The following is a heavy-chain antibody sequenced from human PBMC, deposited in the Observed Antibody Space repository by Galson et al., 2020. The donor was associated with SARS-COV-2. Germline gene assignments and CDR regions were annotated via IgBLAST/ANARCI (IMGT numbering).Heavy chain of an antibody. Sequence: SETLSLTCSVSGGSMSSTTYYWGWIRQSPGKGLEWVGSVSSGGRNYYSRSLKSRVTISLDTSKNQFSLKLDSVTAADTAVYFCVSSWAADWYCDFWGRGSQVTVSS. CDR2: VSSGGRN. J-gene: IGHJ2*01. CDR3: VSSWAADWYCDF. D-gene: IGHD6-25*01. CDR1: GGSMSSTTYY. V-gene: IGHV4-39*07.